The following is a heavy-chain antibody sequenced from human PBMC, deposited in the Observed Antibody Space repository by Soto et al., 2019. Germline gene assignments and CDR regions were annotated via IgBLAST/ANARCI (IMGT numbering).Heavy chain of an antibody. V-gene: IGHV5-51*01. J-gene: IGHJ6*03. CDR3: ARGGYSYGYEEYYYYYMDV. CDR2: IYPGDSDT. Sequence: GESLKISCKGSGYSFTSYWIGWVRQMPGKGLEWMGIIYPGDSDTSYSPSFQGQVTISADKSISTAYLQWSSLKASDTAMYYCARGGYSYGYEEYYYYYMDVWGKGTTVTISS. D-gene: IGHD5-18*01. CDR1: GYSFTSYW.